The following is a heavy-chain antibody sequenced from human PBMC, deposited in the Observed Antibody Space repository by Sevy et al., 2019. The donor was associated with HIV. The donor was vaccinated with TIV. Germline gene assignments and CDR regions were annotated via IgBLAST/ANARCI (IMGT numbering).Heavy chain of an antibody. D-gene: IGHD1-20*01. Sequence: GGSLRLSCAASGFTFSSYSMNWVRQAPGKGLEWVSYISGLNNYIYYADSVRGRFTISRDNAKNSLYLQMNSLRAEDTAVYYCARWDADRRWYFDYWGQGTLVTVSS. CDR2: ISGLNNYI. V-gene: IGHV3-21*01. CDR1: GFTFSSYS. J-gene: IGHJ4*02. CDR3: ARWDADRRWYFDY.